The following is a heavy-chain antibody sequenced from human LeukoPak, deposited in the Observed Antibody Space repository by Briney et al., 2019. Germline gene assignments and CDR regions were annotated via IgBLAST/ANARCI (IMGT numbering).Heavy chain of an antibody. Sequence: GGSLRLSCAASGFTFDDYAMHWVRQAPGKGLEWVSLISWDGGSTYYADSVKGRFTISRDNSKNSLYLQMNSLRAEDTALYSCAKDRSYDNNGYYDYWGQGTLVTVSS. V-gene: IGHV3-43D*04. CDR1: GFTFDDYA. CDR2: ISWDGGST. J-gene: IGHJ4*02. CDR3: AKDRSYDNNGYYDY. D-gene: IGHD3-22*01.